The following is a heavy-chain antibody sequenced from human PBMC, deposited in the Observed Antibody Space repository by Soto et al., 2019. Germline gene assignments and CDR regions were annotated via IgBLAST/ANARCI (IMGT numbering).Heavy chain of an antibody. CDR1: GFTFGDYA. D-gene: IGHD3-10*01. J-gene: IGHJ6*02. CDR2: IRSKAYGGTT. V-gene: IGHV3-49*03. Sequence: GGSLRLSCTASGFTFGDYAMSWFREAPGKGLEWVGFIRSKAYGGTTEYAASVKGRFTISRDDSKSIAYLQMNSLKTEDTAVYYCTRDRYYGSGSYTDYYYYGMDVWGQGTTVTVSS. CDR3: TRDRYYGSGSYTDYYYYGMDV.